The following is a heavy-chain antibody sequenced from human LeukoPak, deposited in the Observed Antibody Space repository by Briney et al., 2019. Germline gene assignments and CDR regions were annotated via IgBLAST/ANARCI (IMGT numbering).Heavy chain of an antibody. CDR2: ISVSSGTI. V-gene: IGHV3-48*02. CDR1: GFTFSSHS. CDR3: ARASTFLDY. D-gene: IGHD2-2*01. J-gene: IGHJ4*02. Sequence: GGSLRLSCAASGFTFSSHSMNWVRQAPGKGLEWISYISVSSGTIYYADSVKGRFTISRDNAKNSLYLQMDSLRDEDTAVYYRARASTFLDYWGQGTLVSVSS.